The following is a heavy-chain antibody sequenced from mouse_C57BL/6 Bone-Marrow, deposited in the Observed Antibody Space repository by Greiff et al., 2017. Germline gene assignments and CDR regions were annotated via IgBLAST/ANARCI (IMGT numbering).Heavy chain of an antibody. CDR2: IYPGSGST. Sequence: QVQLQQPGAELVKPGASVKMSCKASGYTFTSYWITWVKQRPGQGLEWIGDIYPGSGSTNYNEKFKSKATLTVDKSSSTAYMQLSSLTSEDSAVYYWARRGGYFDYWGQGTTLTVSS. CDR3: ARRGGYFDY. J-gene: IGHJ2*01. V-gene: IGHV1-55*01. CDR1: GYTFTSYW.